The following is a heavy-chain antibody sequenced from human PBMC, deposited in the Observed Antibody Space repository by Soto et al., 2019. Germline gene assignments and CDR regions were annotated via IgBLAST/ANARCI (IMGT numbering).Heavy chain of an antibody. J-gene: IGHJ6*02. CDR2: IYYSGST. CDR3: ARVGILLWFGANGMDV. CDR1: GGSISSGDYY. V-gene: IGHV4-30-4*01. Sequence: SETLSLTCAVSGGSISSGDYYWSWIRQPPGKGLEWIGYIYYSGSTYYNPSLKSRVTISVDTSKNQFSLKLSSVTAADTAVYYCARVGILLWFGANGMDVWGQGTTVTVSS. D-gene: IGHD3-10*01.